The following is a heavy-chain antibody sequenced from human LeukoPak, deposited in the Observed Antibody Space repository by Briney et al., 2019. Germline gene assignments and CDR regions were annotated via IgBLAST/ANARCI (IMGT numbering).Heavy chain of an antibody. CDR2: ISSSGSTI. CDR3: ARGAGATTDNYFDY. D-gene: IGHD1-26*01. CDR1: GFTFSSHE. V-gene: IGHV3-48*03. Sequence: PGGSLRLSCAASGFTFSSHEMNWVRQAPGKGLEWVSYISSSGSTIYYGDSVKGRLTISRDNAKNSLYLQMNSLRAEDTAFYYCARGAGATTDNYFDYWGQGTLVTVSS. J-gene: IGHJ4*02.